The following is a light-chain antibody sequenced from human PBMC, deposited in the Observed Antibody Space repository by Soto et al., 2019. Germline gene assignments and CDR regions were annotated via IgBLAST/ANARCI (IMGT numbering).Light chain of an antibody. V-gene: IGKV3-15*01. J-gene: IGKJ4*01. CDR2: GVS. Sequence: EIVLTQSPATLSVSPGERATLSCRASLSVGSNLAWYQQKPGQAPRLLIFGVSTRATDIPARFSGSGSGTEFTLTISSLQSEDFAVYYCQQYNNWPPLTFGGGTKVEIK. CDR1: LSVGSN. CDR3: QQYNNWPPLT.